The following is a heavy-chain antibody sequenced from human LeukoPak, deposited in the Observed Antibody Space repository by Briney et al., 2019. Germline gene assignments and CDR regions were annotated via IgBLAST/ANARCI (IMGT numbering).Heavy chain of an antibody. J-gene: IGHJ4*02. V-gene: IGHV4-39*01. CDR2: IYYSGST. D-gene: IGHD1-26*01. CDR3: ARTSGSYQGEYYFDY. CDR1: GGSISSSSYY. Sequence: PSETLSLTCAVSGGSISSSSYYWGWIRQPPGKGLEWIGGIYYSGSTYYNPSLKSRVTISVDTSKNQFSLKLSSVTAADTAVYYCARTSGSYQGEYYFDYWGQGTLVTVSS.